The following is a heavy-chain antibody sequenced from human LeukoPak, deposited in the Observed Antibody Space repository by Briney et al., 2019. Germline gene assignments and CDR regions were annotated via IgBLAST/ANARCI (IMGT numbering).Heavy chain of an antibody. Sequence: ASVTVSCKASGYSFTSYGITWVRQAPGQGLEWMGWIYPNSGGKNYAQKFLGSVTMTGDTSINTAFMELSRLRSDDTAIYYCARGRGTTMVRGVITNYFDLWGRGSLVTVSS. V-gene: IGHV1-2*02. CDR2: IYPNSGGK. D-gene: IGHD3-10*01. CDR1: GYSFTSYG. CDR3: ARGRGTTMVRGVITNYFDL. J-gene: IGHJ2*01.